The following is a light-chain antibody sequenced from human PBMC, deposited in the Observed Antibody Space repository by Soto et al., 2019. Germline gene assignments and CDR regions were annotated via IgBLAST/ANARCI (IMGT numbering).Light chain of an antibody. CDR2: EVS. J-gene: IGLJ1*01. Sequence: QSALTQPASVSGSPGQSITISCTGTSSDVGRYNLVSWYQQHPGKAPKLMIYEVSKRPSGVSKRFSGSKSGNTASLTISGLQAEDEADYYCCSSAGSSTPYVFGTGTKVTGL. CDR1: SSDVGRYNL. V-gene: IGLV2-23*02. CDR3: CSSAGSSTPYV.